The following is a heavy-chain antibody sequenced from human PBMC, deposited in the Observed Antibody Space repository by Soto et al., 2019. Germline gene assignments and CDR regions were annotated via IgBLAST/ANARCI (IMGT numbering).Heavy chain of an antibody. V-gene: IGHV1-2*04. D-gene: IGHD6-13*01. Sequence: ASVKVSCKASGYTFTGYYIHWVRQAPGQGLEWMGWINPNSGGTNYAQKFQGWVTMTRDTSISTAYMELSRLRSDDTAVYYCARVRIAAAGTLNYYYGMDVWGQGTTVTVSS. J-gene: IGHJ6*02. CDR2: INPNSGGT. CDR3: ARVRIAAAGTLNYYYGMDV. CDR1: GYTFTGYY.